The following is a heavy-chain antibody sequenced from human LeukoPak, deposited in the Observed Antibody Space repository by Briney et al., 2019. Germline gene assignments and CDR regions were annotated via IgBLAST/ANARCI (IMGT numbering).Heavy chain of an antibody. J-gene: IGHJ4*02. CDR2: TSSSGSTI. V-gene: IGHV3-11*04. CDR1: GFTFSNAW. D-gene: IGHD2-15*01. Sequence: PGGSLRLACAASGFTFSNAWMSWVRQAPGKGLEWLSYTSSSGSTIYYADPVKGRFTISRDNAKNSLYLQMNSLRAEDTAVYYCARGGIVVVVAAIYNYWGQGTLVTVSS. CDR3: ARGGIVVVVAAIYNY.